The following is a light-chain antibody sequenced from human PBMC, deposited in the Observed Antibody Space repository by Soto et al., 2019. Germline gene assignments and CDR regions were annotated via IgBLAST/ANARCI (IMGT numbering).Light chain of an antibody. CDR1: QSISSW. V-gene: IGKV1-5*03. CDR3: QQYNSYST. J-gene: IGKJ1*01. CDR2: KAS. Sequence: DIQITQSPSTLSASVGDRVTITCRASQSISSWLAWYQQKPGKAPKLLIYKASSLESGVPSRFSGSGSGTEFTLTISSLQPDDFATYYCQQYNSYSTFSQGTKVDIK.